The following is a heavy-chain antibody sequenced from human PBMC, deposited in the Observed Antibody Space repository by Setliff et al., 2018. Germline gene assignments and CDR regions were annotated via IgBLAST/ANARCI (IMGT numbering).Heavy chain of an antibody. CDR2: ISVYNGKT. V-gene: IGHV1-18*01. CDR1: GYTFTSYD. CDR3: ARGWLRFGYFDY. J-gene: IGHJ4*02. Sequence: ASVKVSCKASGYTFTSYDINWVRQATGQGLEWMGWISVYNGKTKYAQKFQGRVTMTTDTSTRTAYMEVTSLRSDDTAVYYCARGWLRFGYFDYWGQGTLVTVSS. D-gene: IGHD5-12*01.